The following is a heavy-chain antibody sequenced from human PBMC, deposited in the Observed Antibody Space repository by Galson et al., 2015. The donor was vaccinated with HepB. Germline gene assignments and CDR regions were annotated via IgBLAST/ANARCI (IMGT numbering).Heavy chain of an antibody. CDR1: GFTFSTYW. J-gene: IGHJ4*02. D-gene: IGHD2-2*01. V-gene: IGHV3-74*01. CDR3: ARDSGIVVALGDCPGDY. CDR2: INSDGRIT. Sequence: SLRLSCAASGFTFSTYWMHWVRQAPGKGLVWVSRINSDGRITTYADSVKGRFTISRDNTKNTLYLQMNSLRAEDTAVYYCARDSGIVVALGDCPGDYWGQGTLVTVSS.